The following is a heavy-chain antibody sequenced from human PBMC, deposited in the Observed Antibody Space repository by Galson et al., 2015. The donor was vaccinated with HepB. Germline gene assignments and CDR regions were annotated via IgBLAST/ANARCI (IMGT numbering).Heavy chain of an antibody. J-gene: IGHJ4*02. CDR3: ARHPGRGSVGYAFDL. V-gene: IGHV4-59*08. CDR1: HGSINNYY. D-gene: IGHD5-12*01. Sequence: ETLSLTCSVSHGSINNYYWSWIRQSPGNRVEWIGYIYYNGDTTYNPLLGYRVGMSVDTSLNQVSLWLTSVTAADTAVYYCARHPGRGSVGYAFDLWGQGTLVTVSA. CDR2: IYYNGDT.